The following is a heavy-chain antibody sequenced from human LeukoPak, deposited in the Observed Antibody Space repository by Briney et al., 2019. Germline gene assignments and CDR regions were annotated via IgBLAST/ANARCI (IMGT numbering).Heavy chain of an antibody. CDR1: GFTFSSYE. Sequence: GGSLRLSCAASGFTFSSYEMNWVRQAPGKGLEWVSYISSSGSTIYYADSVKGRFTISRDNTKNSLYLQMNGLRVDDTAVYYCARDAVTGYSSGWYKPFPFDYWGQGSLVTVSS. D-gene: IGHD6-19*01. CDR2: ISSSGSTI. CDR3: ARDAVTGYSSGWYKPFPFDY. V-gene: IGHV3-48*03. J-gene: IGHJ4*02.